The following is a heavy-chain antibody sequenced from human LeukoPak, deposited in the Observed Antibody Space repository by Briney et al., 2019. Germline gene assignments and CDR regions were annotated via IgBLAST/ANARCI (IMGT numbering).Heavy chain of an antibody. CDR1: GFTFSSYR. CDR2: ISSSSSTI. V-gene: IGHV3-48*01. Sequence: PGGSLRLSCAASGFTFSSYRMNWVRQTPGKGLEWVSYISSSSSTIYYADSVKGRFTISRDNAKNSLYLQMNSLRAEDTAVYYCAKERNYGSGSLDYWGQGTLVTVSS. CDR3: AKERNYGSGSLDY. J-gene: IGHJ4*02. D-gene: IGHD3-10*01.